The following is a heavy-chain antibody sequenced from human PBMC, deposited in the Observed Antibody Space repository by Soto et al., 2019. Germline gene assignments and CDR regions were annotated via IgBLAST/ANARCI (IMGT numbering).Heavy chain of an antibody. CDR3: ARGMGCSSTSCYSRRYYYYYMDV. CDR2: INHSGGT. V-gene: IGHV4-34*01. D-gene: IGHD2-2*01. Sequence: SETLSLTCAVYGGSFSGYYWSWIRQPPGKGLEWIGEINHSGGTNYNPSLKSRVTISVDTSKNQFSLKLSSVTAADTAVYYCARGMGCSSTSCYSRRYYYYYMDVWGKGTTVTVS. CDR1: GGSFSGYY. J-gene: IGHJ6*03.